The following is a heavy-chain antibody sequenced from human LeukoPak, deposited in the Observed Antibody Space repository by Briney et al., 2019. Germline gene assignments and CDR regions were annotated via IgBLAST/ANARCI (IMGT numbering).Heavy chain of an antibody. Sequence: SETLSLTCTVSGGSISSSSYYWGWIRQPPWKGLEWIGSIYYSGSTYYNPSLKSRVTISVDTSKNQFSLKLSSVTAADTAVYYCARSGPPSYYYYGMDVWGQGTTVTVSS. J-gene: IGHJ6*02. CDR1: GGSISSSSYY. V-gene: IGHV4-39*01. CDR3: ARSGPPSYYYYGMDV. CDR2: IYYSGST.